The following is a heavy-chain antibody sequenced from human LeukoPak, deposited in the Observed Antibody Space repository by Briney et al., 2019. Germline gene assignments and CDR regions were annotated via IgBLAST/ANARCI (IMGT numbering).Heavy chain of an antibody. CDR2: IYYSGST. CDR1: GGSISSGDYY. D-gene: IGHD1-26*01. J-gene: IGHJ4*02. Sequence: SETLSLTCTVSGGSISSGDYYWSWIRQPPGKGLEWIGYIYYSGSTYYNPSLKSRVTISVDTSKNQFSLKLSSVTAADTAVYYCARGEPPLIAAPFDYWGQGTLVTVSS. CDR3: ARGEPPLIAAPFDY. V-gene: IGHV4-30-4*08.